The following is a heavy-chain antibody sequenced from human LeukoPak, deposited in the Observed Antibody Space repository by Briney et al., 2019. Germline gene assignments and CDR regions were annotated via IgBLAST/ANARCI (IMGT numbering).Heavy chain of an antibody. CDR1: GGSISSYY. CDR2: IYYSGST. CDR3: ARDAYYYDSSGMDV. Sequence: PSETLSLTCTVSGGSISSYYWSWIRQPPGKGLEWIGYIYYSGSTNYNPSLKSRVTISVDTSKNQFSLKLSSVTAADTAVYYCARDAYYYDSSGMDVWAKGPRSPSP. D-gene: IGHD3-22*01. V-gene: IGHV4-59*01. J-gene: IGHJ6*02.